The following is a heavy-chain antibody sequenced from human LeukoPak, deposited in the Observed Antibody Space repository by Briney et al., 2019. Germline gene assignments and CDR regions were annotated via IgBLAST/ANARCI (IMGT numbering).Heavy chain of an antibody. CDR2: ISYDGSNK. CDR3: ARDDLDYFDY. CDR1: GFTFSSYA. Sequence: GRSLRLSCAASGFTFSSYAMHWVRQAPGKGLEWVAVISYDGSNKYYADSVKGRFTISGDNSKNTLYLQMNSLRAEDTAVYYCARDDLDYFDYWGQGTLVTVSS. J-gene: IGHJ4*02. V-gene: IGHV3-30*04.